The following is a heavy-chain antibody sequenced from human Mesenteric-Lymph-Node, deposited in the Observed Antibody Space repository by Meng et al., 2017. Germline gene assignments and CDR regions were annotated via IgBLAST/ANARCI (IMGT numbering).Heavy chain of an antibody. CDR3: ARATVPGASYDL. V-gene: IGHV1-18*01. CDR1: GNTFTTFG. CDR2: INAHNGNI. J-gene: IGHJ4*02. Sequence: QVQRRQSGAEVKKPGASVKASCKASGNTFTTFGITRVRQPPGQGLEWMGWINAHNGNINYAQKFLGRVTMTTDTSTSTVYMELRSLRSDDTAVYYCARATVPGASYDLWGQGTLVTVSS. D-gene: IGHD6-19*01.